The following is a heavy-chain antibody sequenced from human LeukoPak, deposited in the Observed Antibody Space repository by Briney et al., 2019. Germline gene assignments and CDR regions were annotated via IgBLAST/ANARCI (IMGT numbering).Heavy chain of an antibody. CDR1: GGSISSYY. CDR3: ARGMGMTQQLALVFDY. CDR2: IYYSGST. V-gene: IGHV4-59*12. D-gene: IGHD6-13*01. Sequence: PSETLSLTCTVSGGSISSYYWSWIRQPPGKGLEWIGYIYYSGSTNYNPSLKSRVTISVDKSKNQFSLILNFVTAADTAVYYCARGMGMTQQLALVFDYWGQGALVTVSS. J-gene: IGHJ4*02.